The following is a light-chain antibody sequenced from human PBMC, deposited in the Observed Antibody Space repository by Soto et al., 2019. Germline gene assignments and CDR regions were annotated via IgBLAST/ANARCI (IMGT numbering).Light chain of an antibody. J-gene: IGKJ1*01. Sequence: EIVLTQSPGTLSLSPGERATLSCRASQSVRSNFLAWYQQKLGQAPRLLIYGVSNRATGIPDRFSGSGSGTDVTLTISRLESEDFAVYYCQQYGNSPRTFGQGTKVEIK. CDR3: QQYGNSPRT. CDR2: GVS. CDR1: QSVRSNF. V-gene: IGKV3-20*01.